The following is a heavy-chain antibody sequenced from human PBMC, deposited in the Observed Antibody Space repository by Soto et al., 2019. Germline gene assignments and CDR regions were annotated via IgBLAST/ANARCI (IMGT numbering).Heavy chain of an antibody. D-gene: IGHD3-10*01. V-gene: IGHV6-1*01. Sequence: SQTLSLTCAISGDSVSSNSAAWNWIRQSPSRGLEWLGRTYYRSKWYNDYAVSVKSRITINPDTSKNQLSLQLNSVTPEDTAVYYCAREEITMVRGVITSYAEYFQHWGQGTLVTVSS. CDR1: GDSVSSNSAA. J-gene: IGHJ1*01. CDR2: TYYRSKWYN. CDR3: AREEITMVRGVITSYAEYFQH.